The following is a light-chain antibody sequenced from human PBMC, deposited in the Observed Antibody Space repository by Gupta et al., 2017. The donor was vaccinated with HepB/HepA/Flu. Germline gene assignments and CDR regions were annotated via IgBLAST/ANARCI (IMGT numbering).Light chain of an antibody. CDR1: QSVSSN. CDR3: QQYNNWPPCS. V-gene: IGKV3-15*01. CDR2: GAS. J-gene: IGKJ2*04. Sequence: EIVMTQSPAHLSVSPGERATLSCRASQSVSSNLAWYQQKPGQAPRLLIYGASTRATGIPARFSGSGSGTEFTLTISSLQSEDFAVYYCQQYNNWPPCSFGQGTKLEIK.